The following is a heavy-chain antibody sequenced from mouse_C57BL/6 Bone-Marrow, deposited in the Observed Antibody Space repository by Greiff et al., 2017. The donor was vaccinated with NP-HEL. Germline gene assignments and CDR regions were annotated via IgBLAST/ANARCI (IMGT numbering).Heavy chain of an antibody. J-gene: IGHJ2*01. CDR2: ISYDGSN. CDR1: GYSITSGYY. V-gene: IGHV3-6*01. CDR3: ARDDGYDVGVDY. D-gene: IGHD2-2*01. Sequence: EVKLLESGPGLVKPSQSLSLTCSVTGYSITSGYYWNWIRQFPGNKLEWMGYISYDGSNNYNPSLKNRISITRDTSKNQFFLKLNSVTTEDTATYYCARDDGYDVGVDYWGQGTTLTVSS.